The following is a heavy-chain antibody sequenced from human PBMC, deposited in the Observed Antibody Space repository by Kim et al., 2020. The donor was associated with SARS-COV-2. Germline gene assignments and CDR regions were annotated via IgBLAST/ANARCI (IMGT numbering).Heavy chain of an antibody. D-gene: IGHD6-19*01. CDR2: IIPIFGTA. Sequence: SVKVSCKASGGTFSSYAISWVRQAPGQGLEWMGGIIPIFGTANYAQKFQGRVTITADESTSTAYMELSSLRSEDTAVYYCAREGGYSSRFDYWGQGTLVTVSS. CDR1: GGTFSSYA. J-gene: IGHJ4*02. CDR3: AREGGYSSRFDY. V-gene: IGHV1-69*13.